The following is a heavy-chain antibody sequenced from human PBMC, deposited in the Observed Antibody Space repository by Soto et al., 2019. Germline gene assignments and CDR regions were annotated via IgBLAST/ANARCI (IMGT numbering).Heavy chain of an antibody. V-gene: IGHV1-69*01. CDR3: ARWYSSSGPDAFDI. CDR1: GGSFRSNA. J-gene: IGHJ3*02. Sequence: QVHLVQSGAEVKRPGSSVKVSCKASGGSFRSNAIGWVRQAPGQGLEWMGGIIPIIDTVHYAQKLESRMTITAEESTSTVFMRLSSLRSEDTAMYYCARWYSSSGPDAFDIWGQGTMVTVSS. D-gene: IGHD6-19*01. CDR2: IIPIIDTV.